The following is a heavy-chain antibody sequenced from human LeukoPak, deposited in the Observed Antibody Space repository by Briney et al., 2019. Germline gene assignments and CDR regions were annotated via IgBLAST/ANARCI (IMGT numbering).Heavy chain of an antibody. D-gene: IGHD3-10*01. Sequence: ASVKVSCKASGYTFTSYGISWVRQAPGQGLEWMGWISAYNGNTNYAQKFQGRVTMTRNTSISTAYMELSSLRSEDTAVYYCARAGYYYGSESYYAFDYWGQGTLVTVSS. CDR3: ARAGYYYGSESYYAFDY. CDR1: GYTFTSYG. CDR2: ISAYNGNT. V-gene: IGHV1-18*01. J-gene: IGHJ4*02.